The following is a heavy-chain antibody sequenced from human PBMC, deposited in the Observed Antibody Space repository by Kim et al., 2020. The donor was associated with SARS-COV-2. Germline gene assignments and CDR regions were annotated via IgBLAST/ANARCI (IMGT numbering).Heavy chain of an antibody. Sequence: GGSLRLSCAASGFTVSSNYMSWVRQAPGKGLEWVSVIYSGGSTYYADSVKGRFTISRDNSKNTLYLQMNSLRAEDTAVYYCAREGFKGYYGSGSYSDWYFDLWGRGTLVTVSS. CDR3: AREGFKGYYGSGSYSDWYFDL. CDR2: IYSGGST. D-gene: IGHD3-10*01. V-gene: IGHV3-53*01. J-gene: IGHJ2*01. CDR1: GFTVSSNY.